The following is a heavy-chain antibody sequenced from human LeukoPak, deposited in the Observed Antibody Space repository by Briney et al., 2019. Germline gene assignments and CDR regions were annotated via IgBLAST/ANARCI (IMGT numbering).Heavy chain of an antibody. Sequence: SETLSLTCTVSGGSISSYYWSWIRQPPGKGLEWIGNIYYSGSTNYNPSLKSRVTISVDTSKNQFSLKLSSVTAADTAVYYCARPVNSGSYYVLDYWGQGTLVTVSS. CDR2: IYYSGST. V-gene: IGHV4-59*01. CDR3: ARPVNSGSYYVLDY. CDR1: GGSISSYY. D-gene: IGHD1-26*01. J-gene: IGHJ4*02.